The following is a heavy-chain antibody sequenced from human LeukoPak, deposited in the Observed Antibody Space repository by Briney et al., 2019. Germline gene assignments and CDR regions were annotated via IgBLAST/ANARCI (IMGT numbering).Heavy chain of an antibody. V-gene: IGHV3-49*04. CDR1: GFTFGDYA. Sequence: GRSLRLSCTASGFTFGDYAMSWVRQAPGKGLEWVGFIRSKAYGGTTEYAASVKGRFTISRDDSKSIAYLQMNSLKTEDTAVYYCTRDSGYDFWSGYSTPEVEFDYWGQGTLVTVSS. J-gene: IGHJ4*02. CDR3: TRDSGYDFWSGYSTPEVEFDY. CDR2: IRSKAYGGTT. D-gene: IGHD3-3*01.